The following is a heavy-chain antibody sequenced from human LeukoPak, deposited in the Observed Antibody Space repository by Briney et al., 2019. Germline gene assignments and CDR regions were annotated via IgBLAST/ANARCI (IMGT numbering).Heavy chain of an antibody. CDR3: ARAGDASSWYAAYFDY. J-gene: IGHJ4*02. CDR1: GFTFSSYT. Sequence: GGSLRLSCAASGFTFSSYTMQWVRQAPGKGLEYVSAISSDESSTYYANSVKGRFTISRDNPKNTLYLQMGSLRADDMAVYYCARAGDASSWYAAYFDYWGQGTLVTVSS. V-gene: IGHV3-64*01. D-gene: IGHD6-13*01. CDR2: ISSDESST.